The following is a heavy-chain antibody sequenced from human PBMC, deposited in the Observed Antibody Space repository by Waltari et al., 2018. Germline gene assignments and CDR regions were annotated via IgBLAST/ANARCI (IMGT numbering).Heavy chain of an antibody. D-gene: IGHD1-1*01. CDR1: GGSMSNNY. CDR2: VFTSGRT. J-gene: IGHJ3*01. Sequence: QVQLQESGPGLVKPSATLSLTCTVSGGSMSNNYWNWIRQPAGKGLEYIGRVFTSGRTNYNPSLNSRVTMSIDTSKGQFSLELTSVTAADTAIYYCARAQERRDAFDFWGKGTMVTVSS. V-gene: IGHV4-4*07. CDR3: ARAQERRDAFDF.